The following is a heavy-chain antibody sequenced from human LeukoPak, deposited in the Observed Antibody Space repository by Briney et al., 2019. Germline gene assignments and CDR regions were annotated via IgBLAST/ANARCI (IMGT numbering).Heavy chain of an antibody. V-gene: IGHV4-59*08. CDR2: IYYSGST. J-gene: IGHJ6*03. D-gene: IGHD6-13*01. CDR3: ARRDSSWYQGGYYYYYMDV. CDR1: GGSISSHY. Sequence: SETLSLTCTVSGGSISSHYWNWRRQPPGKGLEWIGYIYYSGSTNYNPSLKSRVTISVDTSKNQFSLKLSSVTAADTAVYYCARRDSSWYQGGYYYYYMDVWGKGNTVTVSS.